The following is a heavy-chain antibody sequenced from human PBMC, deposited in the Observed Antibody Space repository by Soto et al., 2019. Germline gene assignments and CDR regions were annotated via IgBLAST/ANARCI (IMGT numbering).Heavy chain of an antibody. V-gene: IGHV1-69*12. D-gene: IGHD3-3*02. J-gene: IGHJ6*02. CDR2: IMPIFRTP. Sequence: QVQLEQSGAEVKKPGSSVKVSCKASGGTFRTSAISWVRQAPGQGLEWMGGIMPIFRTPDYAQKFQGRVIITANEFTGTAYMELSGLRSDDTAVYYCAGDKDRPQLGVNYYYILDVWGQGTTITVSS. CDR1: GGTFRTSA. CDR3: AGDKDRPQLGVNYYYILDV.